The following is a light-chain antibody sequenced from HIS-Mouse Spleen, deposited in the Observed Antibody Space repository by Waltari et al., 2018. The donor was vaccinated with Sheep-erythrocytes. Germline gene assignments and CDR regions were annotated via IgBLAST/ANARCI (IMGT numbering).Light chain of an antibody. V-gene: IGKV1-8*01. CDR1: QGISSY. CDR3: QQYYSYPYT. CDR2: AAS. Sequence: AIRMTHSPSSLPPSTGDRVTIPCRASQGISSYLAWYQQKPGKAPKLLIYAASTLQSGVPSRFSGSGSGTDFTLTISCLQSEDFATYYCQQYYSYPYTFGQGTKLEIK. J-gene: IGKJ2*01.